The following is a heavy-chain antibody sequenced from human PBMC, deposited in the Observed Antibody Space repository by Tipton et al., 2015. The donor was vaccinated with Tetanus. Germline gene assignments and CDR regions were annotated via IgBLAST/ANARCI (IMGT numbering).Heavy chain of an antibody. V-gene: IGHV1-2*02. D-gene: IGHD3-22*01. CDR2: IDPNSGGT. J-gene: IGHJ6*02. Sequence: QVQLVQSGAEMKKPGASVKVSCTASGYTFTNYYIYWVRQAPGQGLEWMGWIDPNSGGTVYAQKFQGRVTMTRDTSISTIHMELSRLKSDDTAVYYCARDRGDYIYYGMDVWGQGTTVTVSS. CDR1: GYTFTNYY. CDR3: ARDRGDYIYYGMDV.